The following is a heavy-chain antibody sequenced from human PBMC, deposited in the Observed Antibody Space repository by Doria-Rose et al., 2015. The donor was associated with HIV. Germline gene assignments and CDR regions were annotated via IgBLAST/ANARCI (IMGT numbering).Heavy chain of an antibody. Sequence: LVDSGGCLVKLGGSLRLSFAAPGFTISRYSMHWVRQAPGKGLEWVSSISSSSEYIYYVDSVQGRFTISRDNAKNSVYLQMNSLRTEDTAVYYCARDHYDSGGYYRDWDQGTLGTVRS. CDR2: ISSSSEYI. D-gene: IGHD3-22*01. CDR1: GFTISRYS. CDR3: ARDHYDSGGYYRD. V-gene: IGHV3-21*03. J-gene: IGHJ1*01.